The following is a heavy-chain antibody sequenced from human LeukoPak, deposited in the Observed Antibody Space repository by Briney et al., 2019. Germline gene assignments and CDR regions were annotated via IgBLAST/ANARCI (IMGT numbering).Heavy chain of an antibody. CDR3: AREGRSCSTAICEFDY. J-gene: IGHJ4*02. V-gene: IGHV3-13*01. CDR1: GFTFSSYD. D-gene: IGHD2-8*01. Sequence: GGSLRLSCATSGFTFSSYDMHWVRQVTGKGLEWVSAIDTADNTYYPDSVKGRFTVSRENAKNSFYLQMNSLRAGDTAVYYCAREGRSCSTAICEFDYWGQGTLVTVSS. CDR2: IDTADNT.